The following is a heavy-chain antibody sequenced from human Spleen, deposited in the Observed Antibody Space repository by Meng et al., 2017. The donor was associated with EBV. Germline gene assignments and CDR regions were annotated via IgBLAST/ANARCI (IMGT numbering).Heavy chain of an antibody. D-gene: IGHD6-13*01. CDR1: GFTFESYT. J-gene: IGHJ4*02. V-gene: IGHV3-23*01. CDR2: IGSRGGTT. CDR3: IAAAAT. Sequence: DVQLLESGGGLVQPGGSLRLSCAASGFTFESYTMTWVRQAPGKGLQWVSSIGSRGGTTYYADSVKGRFTISRDNSKDTVSLQMSSLRAEDTAVYYCIAAAATWGQGTLVTVSS.